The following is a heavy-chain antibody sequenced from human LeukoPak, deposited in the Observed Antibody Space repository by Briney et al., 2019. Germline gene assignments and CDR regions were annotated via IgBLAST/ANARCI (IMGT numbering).Heavy chain of an antibody. V-gene: IGHV3-7*01. CDR2: MNQDGSEK. J-gene: IGHJ4*02. Sequence: GGSLRLSCAASGFTFSSYWMSWVRQAPGKGLEWVANMNQDGSEKYYVDSVKGRFTISRGNAKNSLYLQMNSLRAEDTAVYYCARDRCSGGTCYSGGYFDYWGQGTLVTVSS. D-gene: IGHD2-15*01. CDR3: ARDRCSGGTCYSGGYFDY. CDR1: GFTFSSYW.